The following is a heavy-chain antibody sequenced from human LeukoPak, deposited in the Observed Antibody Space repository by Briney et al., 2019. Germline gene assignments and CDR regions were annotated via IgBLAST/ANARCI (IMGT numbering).Heavy chain of an antibody. J-gene: IGHJ3*02. D-gene: IGHD3-22*01. CDR3: ARDQDIYDSSGTAPAFDI. Sequence: PSQTLSLTCTVSGGSISGGSYYWSWIRQPAGKGLEWIGRIYTSGSTSYNPSLKSRVTISVDTSKNQFSLKLSSVIAADTAVYYCARDQDIYDSSGTAPAFDIWGQGTMVTVSS. CDR1: GGSISGGSYY. CDR2: IYTSGST. V-gene: IGHV4-61*02.